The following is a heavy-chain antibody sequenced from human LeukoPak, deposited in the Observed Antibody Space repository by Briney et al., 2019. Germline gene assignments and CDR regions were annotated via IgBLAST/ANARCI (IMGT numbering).Heavy chain of an antibody. V-gene: IGHV3-20*04. D-gene: IGHD3-10*01. CDR3: AREAHYYGSGSYSALDY. CDR2: INWNGGST. Sequence: GGSLRLSCAASGFTFDDYGMSWVRQAPGKGLEWVSGINWNGGSTGYADSVKGRFTISRDNAKNSLYLQMNSLRAEDTAVYYCAREAHYYGSGSYSALDYWGQGTLVTVSS. CDR1: GFTFDDYG. J-gene: IGHJ4*02.